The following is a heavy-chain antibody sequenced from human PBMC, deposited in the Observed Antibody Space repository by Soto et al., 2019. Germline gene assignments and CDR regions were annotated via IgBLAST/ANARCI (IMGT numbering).Heavy chain of an antibody. CDR1: GYTFTSYA. Sequence: QVQLVQSGAEVKKPGASVKVSCKASGYTFTSYAMHWVRQAPGQRLERMGWINAGNGNTRYSQKFQGRVTITRNTSASTAYMELSSVRAEDSAVYYCARDLGGWPDSWGQGTLVTVSS. J-gene: IGHJ5*01. D-gene: IGHD2-15*01. CDR2: INAGNGNT. CDR3: ARDLGGWPDS. V-gene: IGHV1-3*01.